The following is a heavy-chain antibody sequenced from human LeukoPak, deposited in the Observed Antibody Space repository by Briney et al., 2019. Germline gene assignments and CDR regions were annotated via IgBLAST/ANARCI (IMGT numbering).Heavy chain of an antibody. CDR1: GYTFTSYY. J-gene: IGHJ4*02. CDR2: INPSGGST. CDR3: ARDPGGNDGYTYYFDY. Sequence: GASVKVSCKASGYTFTSYYMHWVRQAPGQGLEWMGIINPSGGSTSYAQKFQGRVTVTRDTSTSTVYMELSSLRSEDTAVYYCARDPGGNDGYTYYFDYWGQGTLVTVSS. V-gene: IGHV1-46*01. D-gene: IGHD3-16*01.